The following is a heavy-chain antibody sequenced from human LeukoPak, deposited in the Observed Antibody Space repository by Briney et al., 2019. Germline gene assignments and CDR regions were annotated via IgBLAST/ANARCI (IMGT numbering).Heavy chain of an antibody. D-gene: IGHD3-22*01. Sequence: SETLSLTCTVSAGSISNYYWSWIRQPPGKGLEWIGYISYSGSTNYNPSLKSRVTISVDTSKKQFSLKLSSVTAADTAVYYCARDTRDYYDSSGYKGFDYWGQGILATVSS. J-gene: IGHJ4*02. CDR1: AGSISNYY. V-gene: IGHV4-59*12. CDR2: ISYSGST. CDR3: ARDTRDYYDSSGYKGFDY.